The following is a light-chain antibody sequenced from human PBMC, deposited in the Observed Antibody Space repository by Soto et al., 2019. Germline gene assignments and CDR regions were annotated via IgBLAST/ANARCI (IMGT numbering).Light chain of an antibody. CDR3: QQRSNWRVT. CDR2: DAS. CDR1: QSVNIY. V-gene: IGKV3-11*01. J-gene: IGKJ4*01. Sequence: EIVWTQARATLSLSPGERATLSCRASQSVNIYLAWYQQKPGQAPRLLIYDASNRATGIPARFSGSGSGTDFTLTISSLEPEDIAVYYCQQRSNWRVTFGGGTKVDIK.